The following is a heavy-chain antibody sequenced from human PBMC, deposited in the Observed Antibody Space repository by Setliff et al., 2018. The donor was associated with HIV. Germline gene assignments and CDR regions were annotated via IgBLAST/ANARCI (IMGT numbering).Heavy chain of an antibody. J-gene: IGHJ4*02. CDR2: IRG. CDR1: GVTLSDAA. D-gene: IGHD2-2*01. CDR3: ARPRYCISTNCYEAFDY. Sequence: PGGSLRLSCAASGVTLSDAAIHWVRQASGKGLEWVGRIRGDYGASRSGRFTISRDDSKNTAYLQITNLQIEDKAVYYCARPRYCISTNCYEAFDYWGQGTLVTVSS. V-gene: IGHV3-73*01.